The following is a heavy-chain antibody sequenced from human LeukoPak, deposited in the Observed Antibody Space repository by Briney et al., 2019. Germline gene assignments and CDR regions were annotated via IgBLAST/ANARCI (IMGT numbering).Heavy chain of an antibody. J-gene: IGHJ6*02. Sequence: GGSLSLSCTASGFTFGDYAMSWFRQAPGKGLEWVGFIRSKAYGGTTEYAASVKGRFTISRDDSKSIAYLQMNSLKTEDTAVYYCTRDFKAMIVPYGMDVWGQGTTVTVSS. CDR2: IRSKAYGGTT. D-gene: IGHD3-22*01. V-gene: IGHV3-49*03. CDR1: GFTFGDYA. CDR3: TRDFKAMIVPYGMDV.